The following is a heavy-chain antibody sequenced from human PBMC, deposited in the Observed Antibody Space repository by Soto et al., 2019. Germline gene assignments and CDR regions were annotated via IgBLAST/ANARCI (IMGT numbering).Heavy chain of an antibody. D-gene: IGHD3-10*01. V-gene: IGHV4-31*03. Sequence: SETLSLTCTVSGGSISSGGYYWSWIRQHPGKGLEWIGYIYYSGSTYYNPSLKSRVTISVDTSKNQFSLKLSSVTAADTAVYYCARDQITMVRGSDYYGMDVWGQGTTVTVSS. CDR3: ARDQITMVRGSDYYGMDV. CDR2: IYYSGST. CDR1: GGSISSGGYY. J-gene: IGHJ6*02.